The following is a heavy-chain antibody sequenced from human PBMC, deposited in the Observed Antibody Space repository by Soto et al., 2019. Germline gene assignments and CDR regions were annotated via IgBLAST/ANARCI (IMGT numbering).Heavy chain of an antibody. D-gene: IGHD2-21*01. CDR1: GFALSSYS. CDR2: TFNYAGRI. V-gene: IGHV3-21*01. CDR3: AREEGYGGGSYCFRGGFDL. J-gene: IGHJ3*01. Sequence: EVQLVESGGRLVKPGGSLRLSCAVSGFALSSYSIAWVRQAPGKGLEWVSFTFNYAGRIYYADSVKGRFAISRDDAKNTVYLQMNSLRPEDTAVYYCAREEGYGGGSYCFRGGFDLWGQGTVVTVSS.